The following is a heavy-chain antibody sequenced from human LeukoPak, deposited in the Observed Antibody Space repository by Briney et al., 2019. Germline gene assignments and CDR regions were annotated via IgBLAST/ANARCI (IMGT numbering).Heavy chain of an antibody. CDR2: IRSKAYGGTT. Sequence: GGSLRLSCTASGFTFGDYAMSWVRQAPGKGLEWVGFIRSKAYGGTTEYAASVKGRFTISRDDSKSIAYLQMNSLKTEDTAVYYCTREVDCSSTSCYGVRSQIDAFDIWGQGTMVTVSS. CDR3: TREVDCSSTSCYGVRSQIDAFDI. V-gene: IGHV3-49*04. CDR1: GFTFGDYA. J-gene: IGHJ3*02. D-gene: IGHD2-2*01.